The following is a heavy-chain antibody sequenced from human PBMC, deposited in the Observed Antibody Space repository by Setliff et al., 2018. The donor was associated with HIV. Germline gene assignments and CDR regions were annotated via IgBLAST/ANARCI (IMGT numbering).Heavy chain of an antibody. CDR3: ARSGRLTFGLVVAFES. Sequence: NPSETLSLTCSVSSGSVYRDNYYWGWIRQHPGKGLEWVGNIYYGGSSYYNPALKSRVEISADKSKNQFSLRLTSVTAADTAVYFCARSGRLTFGLVVAFESWGQGTLVTVSS. CDR2: IYYGGSS. J-gene: IGHJ4*02. D-gene: IGHD3-3*01. CDR1: SGSVYRDNYY. V-gene: IGHV4-39*07.